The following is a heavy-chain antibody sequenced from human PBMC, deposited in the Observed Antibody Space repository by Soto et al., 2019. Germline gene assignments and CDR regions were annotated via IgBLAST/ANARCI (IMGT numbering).Heavy chain of an antibody. CDR2: IWYDGSNK. CDR3: ARGYGDLRGAFDI. J-gene: IGHJ3*02. CDR1: GFTFRSYG. D-gene: IGHD4-17*01. Sequence: QVQLVESGGGVVQPGRALRLSCAASGFTFRSYGMHWVRQAPGKGLEWVAVIWYDGSNKYYADSVKGRFTISRDNSKNTVHLQMNSLRAEDTAVYYCARGYGDLRGAFDIWGQGRMVTVSS. V-gene: IGHV3-33*01.